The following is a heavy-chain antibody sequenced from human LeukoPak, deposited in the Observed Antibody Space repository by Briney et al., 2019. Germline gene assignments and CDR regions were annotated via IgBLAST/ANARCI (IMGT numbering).Heavy chain of an antibody. Sequence: GGSLRLSCAASGFTFSSYAMNWVRQAPGKGLEWVSSISGSGGSTYYADSVEGRFTISRDNPKNTLYLQMDSLRAEDTAVYYCAKALCSSTSCSTDYWGQGTLVTVSS. D-gene: IGHD2-2*01. J-gene: IGHJ4*02. CDR1: GFTFSSYA. V-gene: IGHV3-23*01. CDR3: AKALCSSTSCSTDY. CDR2: ISGSGGST.